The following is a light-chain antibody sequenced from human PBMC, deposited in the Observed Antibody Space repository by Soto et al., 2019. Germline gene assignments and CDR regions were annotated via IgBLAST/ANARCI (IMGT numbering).Light chain of an antibody. J-gene: IGKJ2*01. CDR2: AAS. V-gene: IGKV1-39*01. CDR1: QSISSN. Sequence: DIQMTQSPSSLSASVGDRVTVTCRASQSISSNLNWYQQKPGKAPKLLIYAASRLHSGVPSRFSGSGSGTDFTLTITSLQPEDCATYYCQQSDSTPYTFGQGTKLEIK. CDR3: QQSDSTPYT.